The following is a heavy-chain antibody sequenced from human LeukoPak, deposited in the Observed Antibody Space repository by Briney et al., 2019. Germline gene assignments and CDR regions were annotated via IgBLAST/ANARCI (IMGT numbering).Heavy chain of an antibody. V-gene: IGHV5-51*01. CDR3: ARQRCVSGRCYHTNVFDI. CDR2: INPADSET. Sequence: GESLQISFQGFGYDFTNFWTGWVRPMPGKGLEWMGVINPADSETRYSPSFQGPVTISADKSMNTAYLQWTTVQASDTAMYYCARQRCVSGRCYHTNVFDIWGQGTMVTISS. D-gene: IGHD2-15*01. J-gene: IGHJ3*02. CDR1: GYDFTNFW.